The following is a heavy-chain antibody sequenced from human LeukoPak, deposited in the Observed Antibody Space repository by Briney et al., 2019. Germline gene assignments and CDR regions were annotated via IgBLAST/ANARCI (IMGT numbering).Heavy chain of an antibody. D-gene: IGHD1-14*01. CDR1: GFTFSSYA. CDR2: IGAGGTFT. CDR3: AKDLDHTTYVYYFDY. V-gene: IGHV3-23*01. Sequence: QTGGSLRLSCTASGFTFSSYAMNWVRQAPGKGLEWVSGIGAGGTFTYYADSVKGRFTISRDNSRNTLYLQMNSLRADDTAVYYCAKDLDHTTYVYYFDYWGQGTLVTVSS. J-gene: IGHJ4*02.